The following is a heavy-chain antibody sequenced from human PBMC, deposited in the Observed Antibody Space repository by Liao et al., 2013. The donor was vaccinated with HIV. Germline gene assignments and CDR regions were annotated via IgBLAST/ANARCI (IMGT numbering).Heavy chain of an antibody. CDR1: GGSVSSYF. V-gene: IGHV4-59*02. D-gene: IGHD3-10*01. Sequence: QVQLQESGPGLVKPSETLSLTCTFSGGSVSSYFWNWIRQPPGQELEWIGYISKSGTTHYNPSMKSRVTISMDTSTNQISLKLTSVTAEDTAVYYCARDRSGSYFSFDLWGQGTLATVSS. CDR3: ARDRSGSYFSFDL. CDR2: ISKSGTT. J-gene: IGHJ5*02.